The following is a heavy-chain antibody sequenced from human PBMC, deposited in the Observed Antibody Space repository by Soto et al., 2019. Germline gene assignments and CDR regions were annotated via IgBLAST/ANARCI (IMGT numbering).Heavy chain of an antibody. D-gene: IGHD3-3*01. J-gene: IGHJ4*02. CDR1: GGTVSSYA. V-gene: IGHV1-69*01. CDR3: ARAPLIIGHITNLGEPSPGVLEY. CDR2: FIPIFVSA. Sequence: QLHLVQSGAEVKKAGSSVKVSCKASGGTVSSYAITWVRQAPGKGLEWMGVFIPIFVSAHYAPKFQGRITITADESTSTADMELSGLTSEDTAIYYCARAPLIIGHITNLGEPSPGVLEYWGQGTPVTVSS.